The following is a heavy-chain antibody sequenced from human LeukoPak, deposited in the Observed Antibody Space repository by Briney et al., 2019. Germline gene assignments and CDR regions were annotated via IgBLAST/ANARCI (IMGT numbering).Heavy chain of an antibody. D-gene: IGHD3-10*01. CDR1: GFTFSSYG. Sequence: GGSLRLSCAASGFTFSSYGMHWVRQAPGKGLDWVAFIHHDGSNKYYADSVRGRFTISRDNSKNTLYLQMNSLRAEDTAVYYCAKTRGSGPFDYWGQGTLVTVSS. J-gene: IGHJ4*02. CDR3: AKTRGSGPFDY. CDR2: IHHDGSNK. V-gene: IGHV3-30*02.